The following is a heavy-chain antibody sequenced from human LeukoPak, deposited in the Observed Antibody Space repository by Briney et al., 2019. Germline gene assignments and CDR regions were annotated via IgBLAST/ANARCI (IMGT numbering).Heavy chain of an antibody. CDR3: ARGPGEGTRSSYDFWSGYSTSDY. Sequence: ASVKVSCKASGYSFTSYYMHWVRQVPGQGPEWMAIINPSSGSTHYAQKFQGRITMTSDTSTNTVYMEVSSLRSDDTAMYYCARGPGEGTRSSYDFWSGYSTSDYWGQGTLVTVSS. CDR1: GYSFTSYY. J-gene: IGHJ4*02. D-gene: IGHD3-3*01. V-gene: IGHV1-46*01. CDR2: INPSSGST.